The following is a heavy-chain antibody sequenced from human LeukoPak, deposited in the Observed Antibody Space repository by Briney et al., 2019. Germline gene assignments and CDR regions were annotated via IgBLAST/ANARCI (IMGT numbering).Heavy chain of an antibody. D-gene: IGHD2-2*01. CDR3: AKSWGNVVPAAFPGDY. Sequence: GGSLRLSCAASGFAVSSNHATWVRQAPGKGLEWVSVISNSGTTFYPDSVKGRFTISRDNSKNTVNLQMNSLRAEDTAVYYCAKSWGNVVPAAFPGDYWGQGTLVTVSS. J-gene: IGHJ4*02. CDR2: ISNSGTT. CDR1: GFAVSSNH. V-gene: IGHV3-66*01.